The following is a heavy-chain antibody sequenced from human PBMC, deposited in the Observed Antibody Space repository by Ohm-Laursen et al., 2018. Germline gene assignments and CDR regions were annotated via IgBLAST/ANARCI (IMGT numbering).Heavy chain of an antibody. Sequence: SSVKVSCKASGYTFTSYGISWVRQAPGQGLEWMGWINPNSGATNYAQKFQGRVTMTRDTSITTAYMEVNRLTSDDTAVYYCAKTPTSGWYVDYWGQGTLVTVSS. CDR3: AKTPTSGWYVDY. J-gene: IGHJ4*02. D-gene: IGHD6-19*01. CDR2: INPNSGAT. CDR1: GYTFTSYG. V-gene: IGHV1-2*02.